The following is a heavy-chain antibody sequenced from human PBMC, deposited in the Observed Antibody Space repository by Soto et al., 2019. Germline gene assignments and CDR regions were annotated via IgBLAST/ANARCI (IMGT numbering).Heavy chain of an antibody. J-gene: IGHJ6*02. V-gene: IGHV3-7*01. CDR1: GFTFSSYW. CDR3: ARDAPNSGYDTYYYYGMDV. CDR2: IKQDGSEK. Sequence: GGSLRLVCAAYGFTFSSYWMSWVRQAPGKGLEWVANIKQDGSEKYYVDSVKGRFTISRDNAKNSLYLQMNSLRAEDTAVYYCARDAPNSGYDTYYYYGMDVWGQGTTVTVYS. D-gene: IGHD5-12*01.